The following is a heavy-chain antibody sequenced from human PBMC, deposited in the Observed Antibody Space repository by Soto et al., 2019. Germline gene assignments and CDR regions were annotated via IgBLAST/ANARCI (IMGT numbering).Heavy chain of an antibody. J-gene: IGHJ5*01. CDR1: GGSISSYY. V-gene: IGHV4-59*01. CDR2: IYYSGST. CDR3: ATGAVDGTICDS. D-gene: IGHD1-1*01. Sequence: SETLSLTCTVSGGSISSYYWSWIRQPPGKGLEWIGYIYYSGSTNYNPSLKSRVTISVDTSKNQFSLKLSSVTAADTAVYYCATGAVDGTICDSWGQGTLVTVSS.